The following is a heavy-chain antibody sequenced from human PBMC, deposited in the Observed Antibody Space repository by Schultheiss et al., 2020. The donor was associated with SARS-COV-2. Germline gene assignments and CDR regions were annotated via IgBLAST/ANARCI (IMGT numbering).Heavy chain of an antibody. CDR1: GFTFSCYA. CDR2: ISYDSTNI. Sequence: GGSLRLSCTASGFTFSCYAMHWVRQAPGKGLEWLTLISYDSTNIHYADSVKGRFTISRDNSKNTLYLQMNSLRTEDTAIYYCARDFPPHDYWGQGTLVTVSS. CDR3: ARDFPPHDY. J-gene: IGHJ4*02. V-gene: IGHV3-30-3*01.